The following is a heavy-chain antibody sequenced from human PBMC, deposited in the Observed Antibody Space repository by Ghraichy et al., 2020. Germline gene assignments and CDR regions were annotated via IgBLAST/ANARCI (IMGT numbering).Heavy chain of an antibody. CDR3: ARADSSSWDTNWFDP. J-gene: IGHJ5*02. Sequence: SETLSLTCTVSGGSISSYYWSWIRQPPGKRLEWIGYIYYSGSTNYNPSLKSRVTISVDTSKNQFSLKLSSVTAADTAVYYCARADSSSWDTNWFDPWGQGTLVTVSS. CDR2: IYYSGST. CDR1: GGSISSYY. D-gene: IGHD6-13*01. V-gene: IGHV4-59*01.